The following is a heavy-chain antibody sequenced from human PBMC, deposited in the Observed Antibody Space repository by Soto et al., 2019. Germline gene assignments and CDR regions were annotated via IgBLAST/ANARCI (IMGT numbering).Heavy chain of an antibody. J-gene: IGHJ4*02. D-gene: IGHD5-18*01. CDR3: ARGYGRNFDY. CDR2: IYYSGNT. V-gene: IGHV4-39*07. CDR1: GGSISSSSYY. Sequence: SETLSLTCTVSGGSISSSSYYWGWIRQPPGKGLEWIGSIYYSGNTYYNPSLKSRVTISVDTSKNQFSLKLSSVTAADTAVYYCARGYGRNFDYWGQGTLVTVSS.